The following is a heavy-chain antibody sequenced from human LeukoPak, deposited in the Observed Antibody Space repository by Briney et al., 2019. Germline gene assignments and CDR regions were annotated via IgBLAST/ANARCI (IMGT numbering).Heavy chain of an antibody. Sequence: SETPSLTCTVSGDSISSSSSYWGWIRQPPGKGLEWIGTVPYSGSTYYNPSLKSRVIVSVDTSKNQFSLKVRSVTAADTAVYYCARLKWEVLLAPFDIWGQGTMVTVSS. D-gene: IGHD1-26*01. J-gene: IGHJ3*02. V-gene: IGHV4-39*01. CDR3: ARLKWEVLLAPFDI. CDR2: VPYSGST. CDR1: GDSISSSSSY.